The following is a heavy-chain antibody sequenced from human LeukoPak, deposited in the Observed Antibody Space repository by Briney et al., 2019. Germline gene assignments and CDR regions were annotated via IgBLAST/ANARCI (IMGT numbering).Heavy chain of an antibody. V-gene: IGHV4-39*07. Sequence: PSETLSVTCTVSGGSLSSSAYYWGWIRQPPGKGLEWIGSIYYSGSTYYNPSLKSRVTISVDTSKNQFSLKLSSVTAADTAVYYCARDPYDSSGHYGMDVWGQGTTVTVSS. D-gene: IGHD3-22*01. CDR3: ARDPYDSSGHYGMDV. CDR2: IYYSGST. CDR1: GGSLSSSAYY. J-gene: IGHJ6*02.